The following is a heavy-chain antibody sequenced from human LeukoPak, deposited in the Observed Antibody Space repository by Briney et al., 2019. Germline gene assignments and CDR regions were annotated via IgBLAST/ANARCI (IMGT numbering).Heavy chain of an antibody. J-gene: IGHJ6*03. V-gene: IGHV3-7*01. Sequence: GGSLRLSCAASGFTFSSYSMNWVRQAPGKGLQWVAKIKQDGSEKYDVDSVKGRFTISRDNAKNSLYLQMNNLRAEDTAVYYCARDKGTITPRGYYYYIDVWGRGTTVTVSS. CDR3: ARDKGTITPRGYYYYIDV. CDR1: GFTFSSYS. D-gene: IGHD5-24*01. CDR2: IKQDGSEK.